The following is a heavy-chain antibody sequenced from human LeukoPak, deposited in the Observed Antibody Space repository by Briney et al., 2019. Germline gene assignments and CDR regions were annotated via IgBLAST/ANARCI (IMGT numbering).Heavy chain of an antibody. D-gene: IGHD2-15*01. CDR1: GGSVSSGSYY. J-gene: IGHJ6*02. Sequence: PLETLSLTCTVSGGSVSSGSYYWSWIRQPPGKGLEWIGYIYYSGSTNYNPSLKSRVTISVDTSKNQFSLKLSSVTAADTAVYYCAASMGFCSGGSCYYYYYYYGMDVWGQGTTVTVSS. CDR2: IYYSGST. V-gene: IGHV4-61*01. CDR3: AASMGFCSGGSCYYYYYYYGMDV.